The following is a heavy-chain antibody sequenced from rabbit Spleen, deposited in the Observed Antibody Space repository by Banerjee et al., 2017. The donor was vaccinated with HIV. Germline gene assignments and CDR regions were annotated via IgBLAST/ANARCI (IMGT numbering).Heavy chain of an antibody. D-gene: IGHD1-1*01. CDR1: GFSFSNKAV. Sequence: LEESGGGLVQPEGSLKLSCTASGFSFSNKAVMCWVRQTPGKGLEWIACINAVTGKAVYASWAKGRFTISKTSSTTVTLQMTSLTVADTATYFCARSDYIDNGNRLSLWGPGTLVTVS. J-gene: IGHJ6*01. CDR2: INAVTGKA. CDR3: ARSDYIDNGNRLSL. V-gene: IGHV1S45*01.